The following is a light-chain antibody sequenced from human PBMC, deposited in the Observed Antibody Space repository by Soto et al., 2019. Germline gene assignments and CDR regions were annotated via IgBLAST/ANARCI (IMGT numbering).Light chain of an antibody. Sequence: EVVMAQSPATXSVSXXEXATLSCRASQSVSSNLAWYQQKPGQAPRLLIYGASSRATGIPDRFSGSGSGTDFTLTICILEPEDVVGYCSQVYGFLRSTF. J-gene: IGKJ4*02. V-gene: IGKV3D-15*03. CDR3: QVYGFLRST. CDR1: QSVSSN. CDR2: GAS.